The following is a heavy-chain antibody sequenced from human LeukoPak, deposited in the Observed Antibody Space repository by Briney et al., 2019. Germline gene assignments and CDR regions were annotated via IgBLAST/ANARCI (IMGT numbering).Heavy chain of an antibody. D-gene: IGHD3-10*01. J-gene: IGHJ2*01. CDR3: ARSTSFRGVIIEPFDY. CDR1: GGSISSYY. V-gene: IGHV4-4*07. CDR2: IYTSGST. Sequence: PSETLSLTCTVSGGSISSYYWSWIRQPAGKGLEWIGRIYTSGSTNYNPSLKSRVTMSVDTSKNQFSLKLSSVTAADTAVYYYARSTSFRGVIIEPFDYWGRGTLVTVSS.